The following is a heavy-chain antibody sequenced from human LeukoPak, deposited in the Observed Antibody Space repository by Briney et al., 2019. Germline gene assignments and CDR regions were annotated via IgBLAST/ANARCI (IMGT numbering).Heavy chain of an antibody. CDR2: IYYSGST. CDR3: ARGGKWERGAFDI. J-gene: IGHJ3*02. D-gene: IGHD1-1*01. CDR1: GGSISSSSYY. Sequence: KTSETLSLTCTVSGGSISSSSYYWGWIRQPPGKGLEWIGGIYYSGSTYYNPSLKSRVTISVDTSKNQFSLKLSSVTAADTAVYYCARGGKWERGAFDIWGQGTMVTVSS. V-gene: IGHV4-39*07.